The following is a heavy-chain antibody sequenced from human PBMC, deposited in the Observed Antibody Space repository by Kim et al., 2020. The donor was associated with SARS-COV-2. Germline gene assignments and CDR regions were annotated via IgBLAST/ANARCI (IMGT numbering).Heavy chain of an antibody. CDR1: GFTFDDYA. CDR3: TKLRSSGWSPNDAFDI. D-gene: IGHD6-19*01. Sequence: GGSLRLSCTASGFTFDDYAMHWVRRAPGKGLEWVSDISWNSGRVAYADSVKGRFTISRDNAKNSLYLQMNSLRAEDTALYYCTKLRSSGWSPNDAFDIWGQGTMVTVSS. V-gene: IGHV3-9*01. J-gene: IGHJ3*02. CDR2: ISWNSGRV.